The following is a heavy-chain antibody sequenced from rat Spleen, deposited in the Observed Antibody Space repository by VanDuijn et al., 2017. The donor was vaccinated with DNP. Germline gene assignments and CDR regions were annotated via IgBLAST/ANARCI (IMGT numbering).Heavy chain of an antibody. J-gene: IGHJ4*01. CDR3: VSEDKGVDA. V-gene: IGHV4-2*01. D-gene: IGHD2-1*01. CDR1: GFNFNDYW. Sequence: EVKLVESGGGLVQPGRSLKLSCAASGFNFNDYWMAWVRQAPGKGLEWIGEVNKDSSTMDYTPSLKDKFTISRDNAQNTLYLQMSKLGSEDTAIYYCVSEDKGVDAWGQGISVTVSS. CDR2: VNKDSSTM.